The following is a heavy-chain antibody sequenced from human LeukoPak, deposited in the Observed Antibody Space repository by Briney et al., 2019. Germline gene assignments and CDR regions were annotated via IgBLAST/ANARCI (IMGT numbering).Heavy chain of an antibody. Sequence: GGSLRLSCAASGFTFSSYWMHWVRQAPRKGLVWVSRINSDGSSTSYADSVKGRFTISRDNAKNTLYLQMNSLRAEDTAVYYCARGLRRGYGDYLPQYWGQGTLVTVSS. CDR2: INSDGSST. CDR3: ARGLRRGYGDYLPQY. D-gene: IGHD4-17*01. V-gene: IGHV3-74*01. J-gene: IGHJ4*02. CDR1: GFTFSSYW.